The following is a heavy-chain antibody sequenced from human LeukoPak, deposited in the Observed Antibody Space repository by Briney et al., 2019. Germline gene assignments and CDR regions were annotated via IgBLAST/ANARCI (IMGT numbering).Heavy chain of an antibody. Sequence: ASVKVSCKASGYTFINYYMHWVRQAPGQGLEWMGIINPSGGSISYAQKFRGRITMTRDTSTSTVYMELSSLRSEDTAVYYCARDWRPLGQPRIFDYWGQGTLVTVSS. CDR1: GYTFINYY. J-gene: IGHJ4*02. CDR2: INPSGGSI. V-gene: IGHV1-46*01. D-gene: IGHD1-14*01. CDR3: ARDWRPLGQPRIFDY.